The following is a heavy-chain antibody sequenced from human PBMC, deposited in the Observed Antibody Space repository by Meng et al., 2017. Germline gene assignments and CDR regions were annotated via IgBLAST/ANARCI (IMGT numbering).Heavy chain of an antibody. CDR1: GGSISSSNW. CDR2: IYHSGST. Sequence: QGQLAGAGLGLVQPSGTLSLTCAVSGGSISSSNWWSWVRQPPGKGLEWIGEIYHSGSTNYNPSLKSRVTISVDKSKNQFSLKLSSVTAADTAVYYYARVSRACSGGSCYPRFDYWGQGTLVTVSS. J-gene: IGHJ4*02. V-gene: IGHV4-4*02. CDR3: ARVSRACSGGSCYPRFDY. D-gene: IGHD2-15*01.